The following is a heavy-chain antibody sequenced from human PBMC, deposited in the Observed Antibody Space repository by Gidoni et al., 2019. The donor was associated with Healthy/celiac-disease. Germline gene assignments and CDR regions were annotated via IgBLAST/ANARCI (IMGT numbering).Heavy chain of an antibody. CDR2: IYYSGST. CDR3: ARGIVVVTATTYYYGMDV. CDR1: GGSLSSYY. V-gene: IGHV4-59*01. Sequence: SCTVSGGSLSSYYWRWIRQPPGKGLEWIGYIYYSGSTNYNPSLKSRVTISVDTSKNQFALKLSSVTAADTAVYYCARGIVVVTATTYYYGMDVWGQGTTVTVSS. J-gene: IGHJ6*02. D-gene: IGHD2-21*02.